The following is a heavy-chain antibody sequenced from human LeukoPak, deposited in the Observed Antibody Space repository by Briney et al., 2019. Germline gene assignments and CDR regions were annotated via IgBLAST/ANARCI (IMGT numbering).Heavy chain of an antibody. J-gene: IGHJ4*02. V-gene: IGHV4-59*08. CDR1: GGSISSYY. CDR2: IYYSGST. D-gene: IGHD5-24*01. CDR3: ARVRDGYNRNWAY. Sequence: PSETLSLTCTVSGGSISSYYWSWIRQPPGKGLEWIGYIYYSGSTNYNPSLKSRVTISVDTSKNQFSLKLSSVTAADTAVYYCARVRDGYNRNWAYWGQGTLVTVSS.